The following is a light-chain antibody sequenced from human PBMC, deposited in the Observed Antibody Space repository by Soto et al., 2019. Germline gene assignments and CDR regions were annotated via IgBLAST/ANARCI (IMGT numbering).Light chain of an antibody. Sequence: GYRVTINCQASQSISSWLARYQKKTEKAPRLLISAATSLQSEVPSRFSGSGSGTDFTLTIRSKQPEDFATYYCQQPISFPMTLGQGTRLEIK. J-gene: IGKJ5*01. CDR3: QQPISFPMT. V-gene: IGKV1-12*01. CDR1: QSISSW. CDR2: AAT.